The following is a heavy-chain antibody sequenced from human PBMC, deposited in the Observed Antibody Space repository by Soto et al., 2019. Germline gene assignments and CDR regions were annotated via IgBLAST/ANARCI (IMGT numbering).Heavy chain of an antibody. Sequence: EVQLVESGGGLVQPGGSLRLSCAASGFTFSSYWLHWVRQAPGKGLVGVSRINSDGSSTSYADSVKGLFTISRDNAKNTLYLQMNSLRAEDTAVYYCVRTSLVVAAATREDYWGQGTLVTVSS. CDR1: GFTFSSYW. CDR2: INSDGSST. V-gene: IGHV3-74*01. J-gene: IGHJ4*02. CDR3: VRTSLVVAAATREDY. D-gene: IGHD2-15*01.